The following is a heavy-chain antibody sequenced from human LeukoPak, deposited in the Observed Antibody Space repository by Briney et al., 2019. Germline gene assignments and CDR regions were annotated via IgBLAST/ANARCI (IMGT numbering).Heavy chain of an antibody. V-gene: IGHV3-48*04. J-gene: IGHJ4*02. D-gene: IGHD6-13*01. CDR3: ARGRAAAGPLAAS. Sequence: PGGSLRLSCAASGFTFSSYSMNWVRQAPGKGLEWVSYISSSSSTIYYADSVKGRFTISRDNAKNSLYLQMNSLRAEDTAVYYCARGRAAAGPLAASWGQGTLVTVSS. CDR2: ISSSSSTI. CDR1: GFTFSSYS.